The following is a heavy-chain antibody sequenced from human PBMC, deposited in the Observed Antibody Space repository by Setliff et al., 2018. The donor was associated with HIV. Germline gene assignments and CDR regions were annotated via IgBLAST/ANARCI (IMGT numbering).Heavy chain of an antibody. Sequence: PSETLSLTCTVSGGSISSGYYWGWIRQPPGKGLEWIGSFYHRGRTYYNPSLKSRVTISVDTSKKQFSLKLSSVTAADTAVYYCARSYCGGDCSLVVDTFWFDPWGQGTLVTVSS. V-gene: IGHV4-38-2*02. CDR3: ARSYCGGDCSLVVDTFWFDP. CDR1: GGSISSGYY. D-gene: IGHD2-21*01. J-gene: IGHJ5*02. CDR2: FYHRGRT.